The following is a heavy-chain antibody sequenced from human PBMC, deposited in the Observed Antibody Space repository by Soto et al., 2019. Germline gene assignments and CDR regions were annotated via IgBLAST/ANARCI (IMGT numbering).Heavy chain of an antibody. D-gene: IGHD3-16*01. CDR1: GFSLSTRGVG. CDR2: IYWDDVK. J-gene: IGHJ4*02. V-gene: IGHV2-5*02. Sequence: QITLKESGPALVKPTQTLTLACTFSGFSLSTRGVGVGWIRQPPGKALEWLALIYWDDVKHYSPSLMSRLTVTQDTSKNQVALTLTTLDPVYTATYYCAHKGGGDRILDYWGQGTLVTVSS. CDR3: AHKGGGDRILDY.